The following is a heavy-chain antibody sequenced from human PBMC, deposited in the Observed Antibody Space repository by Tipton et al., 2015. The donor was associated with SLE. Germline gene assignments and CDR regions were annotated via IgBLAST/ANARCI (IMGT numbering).Heavy chain of an antibody. CDR3: AKAILEWLLYGPFAH. J-gene: IGHJ4*02. D-gene: IGHD3-3*01. V-gene: IGHV3-30*02. CDR2: IQYGGSHK. CDR1: GFTFSNYA. Sequence: SLRLSCSASGFTFSNYAIHWVRQAPGKGLEWVSSIQYGGSHKYYADSVQGRFAISRDDSKSAVYLQMNSLTTEDTAVYYCAKAILEWLLYGPFAHWGQGALVTVSS.